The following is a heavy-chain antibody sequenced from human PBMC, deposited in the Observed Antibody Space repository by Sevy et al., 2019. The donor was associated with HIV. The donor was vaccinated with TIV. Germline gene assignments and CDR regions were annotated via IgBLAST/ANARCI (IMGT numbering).Heavy chain of an antibody. CDR3: ARVGYCRGGTCFSGFYYAMDV. J-gene: IGHJ6*02. D-gene: IGHD2-15*01. Sequence: GGSLRLSCAASGFTFSSHTMLWVRQAPGKGLEWVAVVYSGGAKYYADSVKGRFTISRDKSKSTLYIQMKSLRAEDTAVYYCARVGYCRGGTCFSGFYYAMDVWGQGTTVTVSS. CDR1: GFTFSSHT. V-gene: IGHV3-53*01. CDR2: VYSGGAK.